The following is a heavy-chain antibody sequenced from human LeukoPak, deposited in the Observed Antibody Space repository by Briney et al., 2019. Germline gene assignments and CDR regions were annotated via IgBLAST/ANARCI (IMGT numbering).Heavy chain of an antibody. CDR2: IKQDGSEK. CDR1: GFTFSSYW. CDR3: ARDSYGSSGWYSYYYGMDV. Sequence: GGSLRLSCAASGFTFSSYWMSWVRQAPGKGLEWVANIKQDGSEKYYADSVKGRFTISRDNAKNSLYLQMNSLRAEDTAVYYCARDSYGSSGWYSYYYGMDVWGQGTTVTVSS. J-gene: IGHJ6*02. V-gene: IGHV3-7*01. D-gene: IGHD6-19*01.